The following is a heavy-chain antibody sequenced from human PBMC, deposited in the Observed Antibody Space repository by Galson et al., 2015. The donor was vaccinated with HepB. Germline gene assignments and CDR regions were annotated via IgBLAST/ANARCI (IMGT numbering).Heavy chain of an antibody. D-gene: IGHD2-2*01. CDR2: ISGSGGST. CDR3: ARARYCSSTSCCGLDY. V-gene: IGHV3-23*01. Sequence: SLRLSCAASGFTFSSYAMSWVRQAPGKGLEWVSAISGSGGSTYYADSVKGRFTISRDNSKNTLYLQMNSLRAEDTAVYYCARARYCSSTSCCGLDYWGQGTLVTVSS. J-gene: IGHJ4*02. CDR1: GFTFSSYA.